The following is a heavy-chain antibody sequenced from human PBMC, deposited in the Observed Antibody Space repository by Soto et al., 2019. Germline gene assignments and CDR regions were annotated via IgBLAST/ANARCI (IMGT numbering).Heavy chain of an antibody. CDR3: TSSEGGSGWIL. D-gene: IGHD6-19*01. V-gene: IGHV3-73*01. CDR1: GFTFSGSA. CDR2: IRSKANSYAT. Sequence: EGSLRLSCAASGFTFSGSAMHWVRQASGKGLEWVGRIRSKANSYATAYAASVKGRFTISRDDSKNTAYLQMNSLKTEDTAVYYCTSSEGGSGWILWGQGTLVTVSS. J-gene: IGHJ4*02.